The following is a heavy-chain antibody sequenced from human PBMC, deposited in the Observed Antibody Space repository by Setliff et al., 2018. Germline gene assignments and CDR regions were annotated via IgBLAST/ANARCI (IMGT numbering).Heavy chain of an antibody. V-gene: IGHV1-3*01. D-gene: IGHD1-26*01. Sequence: ASVKVSCKASGDTSTTYAIHWVRQAPGQGLEWMGWINAGNGNIRYSQKFQGRVTITRDTSASTAYMELSSLTSEDTAIYYCARGDVYSGSYYHFDYWGQGTLVTVS. CDR2: INAGNGNI. J-gene: IGHJ4*02. CDR1: GDTSTTYA. CDR3: ARGDVYSGSYYHFDY.